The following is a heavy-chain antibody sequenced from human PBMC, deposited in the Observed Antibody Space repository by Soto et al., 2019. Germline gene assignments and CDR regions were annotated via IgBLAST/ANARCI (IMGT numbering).Heavy chain of an antibody. Sequence: GESLKISCKGSGYSFTSYWISLVRQIPWKGLEWMGRIDPSDSYTNYSPSFQGHVTISADKSISTAYLKWSSLKASDTAMYYCARQKHNVDTVDFDYWGQGTLVTVSS. CDR3: ARQKHNVDTVDFDY. CDR1: GYSFTSYW. J-gene: IGHJ4*02. V-gene: IGHV5-10-1*01. CDR2: IDPSDSYT. D-gene: IGHD5-18*01.